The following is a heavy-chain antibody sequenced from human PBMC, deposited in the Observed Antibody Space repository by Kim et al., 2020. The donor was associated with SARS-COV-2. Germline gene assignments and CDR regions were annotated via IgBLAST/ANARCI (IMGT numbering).Heavy chain of an antibody. D-gene: IGHD4-17*01. Sequence: CADAVKGRFHHSRDNAKNTLYLQMNSLGADDTAVYYCTSRSVTAVPYFDYWGQGALVTVSS. J-gene: IGHJ4*02. CDR3: TSRSVTAVPYFDY. V-gene: IGHV3-74*01.